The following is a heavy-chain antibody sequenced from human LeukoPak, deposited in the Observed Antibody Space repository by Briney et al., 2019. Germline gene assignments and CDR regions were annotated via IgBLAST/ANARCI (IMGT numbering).Heavy chain of an antibody. D-gene: IGHD4-11*01. CDR3: AREPTTVTTAGVHYYYMDV. J-gene: IGHJ6*03. Sequence: ASVKVSCKASGYTFTNYGVSWVRQAPGQGLEWMGWISAYNANTNYAQKLQGRVTMTTDTSTSTAYMELRSLRSDDTAVYYCAREPTTVTTAGVHYYYMDVWGKGTTVTVSS. CDR2: ISAYNANT. CDR1: GYTFTNYG. V-gene: IGHV1-18*01.